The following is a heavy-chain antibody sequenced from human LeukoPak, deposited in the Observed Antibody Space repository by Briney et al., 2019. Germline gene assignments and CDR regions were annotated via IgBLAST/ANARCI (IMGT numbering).Heavy chain of an antibody. CDR1: GGSISSGGYS. CDR3: ARSWARLGYFDY. Sequence: SETLSLTCAVSGGSISSGGYSWSWVRQPPGTGLEWIGYIYHSGSTYYNPSLKSRVTISVDTSKNQFSLKLSSVTAADTAVYYCARSWARLGYFDYWGQGTLVTVSS. D-gene: IGHD7-27*01. V-gene: IGHV4-30-2*01. CDR2: IYHSGST. J-gene: IGHJ4*02.